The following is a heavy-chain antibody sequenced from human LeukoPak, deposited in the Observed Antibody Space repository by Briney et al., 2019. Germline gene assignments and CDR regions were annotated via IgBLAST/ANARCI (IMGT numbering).Heavy chain of an antibody. CDR1: GYTFTDYY. CDR3: ARVRHGDYGWNWFDT. V-gene: IGHV1-2*02. D-gene: IGHD4-17*01. Sequence: ASVNVSCKVSGYTFTDYYMHWVRQAPGQGLEWMGWINPNSGGTNYAQKFQGRVTMTRDTSINTAYMELSRLRSDDTALFFCARVRHGDYGWNWFDTWGQGNLGTVSS. J-gene: IGHJ5*02. CDR2: INPNSGGT.